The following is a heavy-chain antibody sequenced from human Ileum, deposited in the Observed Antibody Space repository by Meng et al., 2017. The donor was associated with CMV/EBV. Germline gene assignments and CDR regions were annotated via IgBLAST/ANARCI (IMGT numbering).Heavy chain of an antibody. V-gene: IGHV3-48*03. Sequence: SCGASGFSLTDYEMNWLRQAPGKGLEWVSYFSSSGTTIYYADSVKGRFTVSRDNAQNSLHLQMNSLKAEDTAIYYCARDKGYCSRTNCYGAFDIWGQGTMVTVSS. CDR1: GFSLTDYE. D-gene: IGHD2-2*01. CDR3: ARDKGYCSRTNCYGAFDI. CDR2: FSSSGTTI. J-gene: IGHJ3*02.